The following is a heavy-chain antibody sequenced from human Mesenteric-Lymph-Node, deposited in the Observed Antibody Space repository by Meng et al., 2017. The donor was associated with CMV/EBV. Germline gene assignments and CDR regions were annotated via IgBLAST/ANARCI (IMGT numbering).Heavy chain of an antibody. CDR3: ARGRNYYGSGIDY. J-gene: IGHJ4*02. D-gene: IGHD3-10*01. CDR1: GGSIPSNNW. CDR2: ISHSGST. V-gene: IGHV4-4*02. Sequence: AVSGGSIPSNNWWRWVRQPPGKGLEWIGEISHSGSTNDNPSLKRRVTISVDRSKNQFSLNLSSVTAADTAVYYCARGRNYYGSGIDYWGQGTLVTVSS.